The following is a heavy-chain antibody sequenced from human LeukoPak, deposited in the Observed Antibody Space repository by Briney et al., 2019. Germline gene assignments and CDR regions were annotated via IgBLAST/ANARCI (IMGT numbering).Heavy chain of an antibody. J-gene: IGHJ4*02. V-gene: IGHV1-3*03. CDR3: ARVVKYSSGPLTDLLPYYFDS. Sequence: GASVKVSCKASGYTFTSYAMHWVRQAPGQRLEWMGWINAGNGKTKYSQEFQGRVTISRDTSASTAYMELSSLRSEDMAVYYCARVVKYSSGPLTDLLPYYFDSWGQGTLVTVSS. D-gene: IGHD6-19*01. CDR2: INAGNGKT. CDR1: GYTFTSYA.